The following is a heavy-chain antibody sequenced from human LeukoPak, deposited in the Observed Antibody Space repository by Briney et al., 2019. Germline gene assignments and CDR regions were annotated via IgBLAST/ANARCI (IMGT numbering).Heavy chain of an antibody. CDR3: ARDRKMGTTNSFDY. CDR1: GYTFTGYY. J-gene: IGHJ4*02. Sequence: EASVKVSCTASGYTFTGYYMHWVRQAPGQGLEWMGWINPNSGGTNYAQKFQDRVTMTRDTSISTAYMELSRLRSDDTAVYYCARDRKMGTTNSFDYWGQGTLVTVSS. CDR2: INPNSGGT. D-gene: IGHD1-26*01. V-gene: IGHV1-2*02.